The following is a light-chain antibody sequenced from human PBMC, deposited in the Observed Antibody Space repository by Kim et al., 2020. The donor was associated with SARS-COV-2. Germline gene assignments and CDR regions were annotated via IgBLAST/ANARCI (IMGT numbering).Light chain of an antibody. CDR1: HDNVGNGG. CDR2: RNN. CDR3: TAWDHNLSAHV. Sequence: RQTTTLTCTGKHDNVGNGGVFWLQQHQGHPPKLVSYRNNKRPSGISERFSASRSGDTASLTITGLQPEDEADYYSTAWDHNLSAHVFGGGTQLTVL. J-gene: IGLJ2*01. V-gene: IGLV10-54*04.